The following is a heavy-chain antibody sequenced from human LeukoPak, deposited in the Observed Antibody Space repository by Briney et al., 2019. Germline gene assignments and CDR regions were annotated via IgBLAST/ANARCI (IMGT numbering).Heavy chain of an antibody. J-gene: IGHJ4*02. CDR3: AKDKYSSSWYEGYYFDY. CDR1: GFTFSSYA. D-gene: IGHD6-13*01. Sequence: GGSLRLSCAASGFTFSSYAMSWVRQAPGKGLEWVSAISGSGGSTYYADSVKGRFTISRDNSKNTLYLQMNSLRAEDTAVYYCAKDKYSSSWYEGYYFDYWGQGTLVTVSS. CDR2: ISGSGGST. V-gene: IGHV3-23*01.